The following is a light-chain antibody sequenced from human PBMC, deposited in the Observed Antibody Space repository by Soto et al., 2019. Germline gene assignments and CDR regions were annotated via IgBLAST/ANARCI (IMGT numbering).Light chain of an antibody. V-gene: IGKV3-20*01. CDR1: QSVSRSY. CDR3: QQYGESPPWT. Sequence: EIVLTQSPGTLSLSPGERATLSCRASQSVSRSYLAWYQKKPGQAPRLLIYGASIRATGIPDRFSGSGSGTDFSLTINKLEPEDFALYYCQQYGESPPWTFGQGPKVEIK. CDR2: GAS. J-gene: IGKJ1*01.